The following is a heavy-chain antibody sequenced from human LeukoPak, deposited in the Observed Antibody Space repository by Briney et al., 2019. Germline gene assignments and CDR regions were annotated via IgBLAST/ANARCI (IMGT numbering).Heavy chain of an antibody. V-gene: IGHV3-74*01. Sequence: GGSLRLSCAASGFTFSNYMMHWVRQAPGKGLVWVSRIKSDGITITYADSVKGRFTISRDNAKNTLYLQMNSLRAEDTAIYYCVKRGYSLAHFDFWGQGTLATVSS. CDR3: VKRGYSLAHFDF. CDR1: GFTFSNYM. D-gene: IGHD4-11*01. J-gene: IGHJ4*02. CDR2: IKSDGITI.